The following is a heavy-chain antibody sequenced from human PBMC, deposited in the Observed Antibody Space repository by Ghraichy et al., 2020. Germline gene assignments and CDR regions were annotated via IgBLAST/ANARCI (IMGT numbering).Heavy chain of an antibody. CDR2: IIPLYGTT. CDR1: GGTYSMYS. J-gene: IGHJ6*03. CDR3: ARCSNYSDYYYYMDV. V-gene: IGHV1-69*06. D-gene: IGHD4-11*01. Sequence: SVKVSCKASGGTYSMYSISWVRQAPGQGLEWMGGIIPLYGTTNHTQKFKGRVTITADRSTSTVYMELSSLRSEDTAVYYCARCSNYSDYYYYMDVWGKGTTGTVS.